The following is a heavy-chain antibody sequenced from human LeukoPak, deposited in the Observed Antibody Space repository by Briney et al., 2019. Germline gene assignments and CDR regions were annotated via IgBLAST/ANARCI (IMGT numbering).Heavy chain of an antibody. CDR2: INGDGSWT. J-gene: IGHJ4*02. Sequence: GGSLRLSCAASGNYLMHWVRQAPGKGLVWVSHINGDGSWTTYADSVKGRFTISKDNAKNTVYLQMNNLRAEDTAVYYCVSFYETYWGRGTLVTVSS. V-gene: IGHV3-74*01. D-gene: IGHD2-2*01. CDR1: GNYL. CDR3: VSFYETY.